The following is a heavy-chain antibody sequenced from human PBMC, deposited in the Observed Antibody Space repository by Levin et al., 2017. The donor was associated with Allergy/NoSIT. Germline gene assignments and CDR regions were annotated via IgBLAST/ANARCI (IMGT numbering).Heavy chain of an antibody. V-gene: IGHV3-7*01. CDR1: GFSLSDYW. Sequence: GESLKISCVASGFSLSDYWMSWVRQAPGKGLEWVANIDQDGSVIYFRDSLKGRFTISRDNAKNSLYLQMNSLRAGDTAVYHCVRDNWNDVGWGQGTLVTVSS. CDR2: IDQDGSVI. J-gene: IGHJ4*02. D-gene: IGHD1-20*01. CDR3: VRDNWNDVG.